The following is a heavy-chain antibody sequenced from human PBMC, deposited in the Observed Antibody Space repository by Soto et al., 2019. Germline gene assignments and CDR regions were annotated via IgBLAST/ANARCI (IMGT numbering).Heavy chain of an antibody. CDR1: GFTFDDYG. D-gene: IGHD6-19*01. CDR3: ARVPGPYSSGLYYFDY. J-gene: IGHJ4*02. V-gene: IGHV3-20*01. Sequence: GGSLRLSCAASGFTFDDYGMSWVRQAPGKGLEWVSGINWNGGSTGYADSVKGRFTISRDNAKNSLYLQMNSLRAEDTALYHCARVPGPYSSGLYYFDYWGQGTLVTVSS. CDR2: INWNGGST.